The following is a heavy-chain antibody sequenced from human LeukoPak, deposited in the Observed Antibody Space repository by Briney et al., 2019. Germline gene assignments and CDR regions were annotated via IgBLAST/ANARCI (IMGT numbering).Heavy chain of an antibody. CDR1: GGSVSSGSYY. CDR2: IYYSGST. J-gene: IGHJ6*02. Sequence: SETLSLTCTVSGGSVSSGSYYWSWIRQPPGKGLEWIGYIYYSGSTNYNPSLKSRVTISVDTSKNQFSLKLSSVTAADTAVYYCARDSGSGWYGYYYYGMDVWGQGTTVTVAS. CDR3: ARDSGSGWYGYYYYGMDV. V-gene: IGHV4-61*01. D-gene: IGHD6-19*01.